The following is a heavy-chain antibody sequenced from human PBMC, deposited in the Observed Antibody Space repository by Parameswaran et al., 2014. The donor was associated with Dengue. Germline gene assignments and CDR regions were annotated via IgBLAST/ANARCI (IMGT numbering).Heavy chain of an antibody. Sequence: WVRQAPGQGLEWLGIINTSGGYTSYAQKFLGRVSMTRDTSTNTVYMELSSLRSGDTAVYYCARDLLDYDSGSGTYSVYYFDYWGQGTLVTVSS. CDR3: ARDLLDYDSGSGTYSVYYFDY. D-gene: IGHD3-10*01. J-gene: IGHJ4*02. CDR2: INTSGGYT. V-gene: IGHV1-46*01.